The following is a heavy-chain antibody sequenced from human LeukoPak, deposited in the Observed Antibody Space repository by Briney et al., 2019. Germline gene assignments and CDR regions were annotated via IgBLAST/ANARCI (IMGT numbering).Heavy chain of an antibody. Sequence: RGESLKISCKGSGYSFTSYWIGWVRQMPGKGLEWMGIIYPGDSDTRYSPSFQGQVTISADKSISTAHLQWSSLKASDTAMYYCARRHYYYDRSGFYYYFDTWGQGTQVTVTS. J-gene: IGHJ4*02. CDR1: GYSFTSYW. D-gene: IGHD3-22*01. CDR3: ARRHYYYDRSGFYYYFDT. V-gene: IGHV5-51*01. CDR2: IYPGDSDT.